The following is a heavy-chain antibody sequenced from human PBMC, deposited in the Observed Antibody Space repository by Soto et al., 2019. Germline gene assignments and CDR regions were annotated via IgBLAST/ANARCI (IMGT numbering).Heavy chain of an antibody. CDR3: AKGPDRPYYGMDV. D-gene: IGHD3-22*01. Sequence: WGTLRLSCAASGFTFSSYAMSWVRQAPGKGLEWVSAISGSGGSTYYADSVKGRFTISRDNSKNTLYLQMNSLRAEDTAVYYCAKGPDRPYYGMDVWGQGTTVTVSS. CDR2: ISGSGGST. V-gene: IGHV3-23*01. CDR1: GFTFSSYA. J-gene: IGHJ6*02.